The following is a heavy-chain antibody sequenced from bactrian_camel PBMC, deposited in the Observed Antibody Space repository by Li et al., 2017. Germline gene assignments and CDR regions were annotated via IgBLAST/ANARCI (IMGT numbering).Heavy chain of an antibody. CDR1: GFGYGNSFSSYL. CDR2: IDDDGST. CDR3: ATITPNLVLKDFGY. Sequence: HVQLVESGGGSVQAGGSLRLSCVASGFGYGNSFSSYLLAWFRQAPGKGRENIAAIDDDGSTKYDDSVKGRFTISRDNAKNTLYLQMDALKPEDTAMYHCATITPNLVLKDFGYWGQGTQVTVS. J-gene: IGHJ6*01. D-gene: IGHD6*01. V-gene: IGHV3S9*01.